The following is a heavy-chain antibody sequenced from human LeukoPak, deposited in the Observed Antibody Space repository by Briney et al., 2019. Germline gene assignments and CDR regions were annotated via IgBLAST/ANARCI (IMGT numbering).Heavy chain of an antibody. CDR2: ISSSGSTI. J-gene: IGHJ4*02. V-gene: IGHV3-11*04. CDR1: GFTFSDYY. D-gene: IGHD2-21*01. Sequence: GGSLRLSCAASGFTFSDYYMSSIRQAPGKGLEWVSYISSSGSTIYYADSVKGRFTISRDNAKNSLYLQMNSLRAEDTAVYYCAREVFRAHYFDYWGQGTLVTVSS. CDR3: AREVFRAHYFDY.